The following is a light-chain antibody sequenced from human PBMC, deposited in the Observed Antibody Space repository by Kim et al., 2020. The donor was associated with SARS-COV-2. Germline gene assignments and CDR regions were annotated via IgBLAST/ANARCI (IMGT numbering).Light chain of an antibody. CDR2: AAS. J-gene: IGKJ4*01. CDR1: QSISSY. Sequence: ASVTDRVTITCRASQSISSYLNWYQQKPGKAPKLLIYAASRLQSGVPSRFSGSGSGTDFTLTISNLQPEDVATYYCQQSYSSPFTFGGGTKVDIK. CDR3: QQSYSSPFT. V-gene: IGKV1-39*01.